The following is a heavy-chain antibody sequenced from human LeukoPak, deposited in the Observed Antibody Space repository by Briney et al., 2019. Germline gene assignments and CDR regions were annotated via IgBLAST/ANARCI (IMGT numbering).Heavy chain of an antibody. CDR1: GFTFSSYG. V-gene: IGHV3-30*18. Sequence: GGSLRLSCAASGFTFSSYGMHWVRQAPGKGLEWVAVISYDGSNKYYADSVKGRFTISRDNSKNTLYLQMNSLRAEDTAVYYCAKGWIQLWLGFDYWGQGTLVTVSS. J-gene: IGHJ4*02. CDR3: AKGWIQLWLGFDY. D-gene: IGHD5-18*01. CDR2: ISYDGSNK.